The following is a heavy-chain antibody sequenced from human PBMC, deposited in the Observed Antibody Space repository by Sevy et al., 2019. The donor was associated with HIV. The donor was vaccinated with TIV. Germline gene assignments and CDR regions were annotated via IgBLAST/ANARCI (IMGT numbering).Heavy chain of an antibody. V-gene: IGHV1-2*02. Sequence: ASVKVSGKASGYTFTGYFMHWVRQAPGQGLQWMGWINPDSGGPNYAPKFQGRVTLTRDTSISTAYMELSRLKSDDTAVYYCVRDDRDGYFEYWGQGTLVTVSS. CDR2: INPDSGGP. CDR1: GYTFTGYF. CDR3: VRDDRDGYFEY. J-gene: IGHJ4*02.